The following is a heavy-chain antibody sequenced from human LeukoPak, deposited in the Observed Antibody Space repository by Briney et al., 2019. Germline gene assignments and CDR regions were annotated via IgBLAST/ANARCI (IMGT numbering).Heavy chain of an antibody. D-gene: IGHD3-22*01. CDR3: AREDYYDSSGYYMPGYYYYYMDV. J-gene: IGHJ6*03. Sequence: SETLSLTCTVSGGSISSSSYYWSWIRQPAGKGLEWIGRIYTSGSTNYNPSLKSRVTISVDTSKNQFSLKLSSVTAADTAVYYCAREDYYDSSGYYMPGYYYYYMDVWGKGTTVTVSS. CDR1: GGSISSSSYY. CDR2: IYTSGST. V-gene: IGHV4-61*02.